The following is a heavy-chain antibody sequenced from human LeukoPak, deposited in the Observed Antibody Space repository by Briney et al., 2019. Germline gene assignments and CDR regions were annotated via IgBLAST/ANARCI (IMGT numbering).Heavy chain of an antibody. V-gene: IGHV4-59*01. J-gene: IGHJ5*02. CDR1: GGSISSYY. D-gene: IGHD1-1*01. CDR2: IYYSGST. Sequence: PSETQSLTCTVSGGSISSYYWSWIRQPPGKGLEWIGYIYYSGSTNYNPSLKSRVAISVDTSKNQFSLKLSSVTAADTAVYYCARAWAIRAYNNWFDPWGQGTLVTVSS. CDR3: ARAWAIRAYNNWFDP.